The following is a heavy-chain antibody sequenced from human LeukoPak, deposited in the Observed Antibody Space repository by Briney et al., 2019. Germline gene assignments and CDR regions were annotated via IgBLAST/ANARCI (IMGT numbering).Heavy chain of an antibody. J-gene: IGHJ4*02. CDR1: GDSFRSYH. CDR3: SRVGRGDHTWGSYYCDH. D-gene: IGHD3-16*01. Sequence: SETLSLTCTVSGDSFRSYHWSWLRQPPGKGLEWIGYISSSGSTSYNPSLKSRVTISVDTSKNQLSLKLSSVTAADTAVYYCSRVGRGDHTWGSYYCDHWGQGTLVSVSS. V-gene: IGHV4-59*01. CDR2: ISSSGST.